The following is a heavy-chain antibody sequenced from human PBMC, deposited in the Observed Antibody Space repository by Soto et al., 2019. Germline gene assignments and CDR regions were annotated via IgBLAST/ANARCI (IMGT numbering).Heavy chain of an antibody. CDR3: VKDPFTIFGVVESWFDP. V-gene: IGHV3-64D*06. CDR1: GFPFRSYA. D-gene: IGHD3-3*01. Sequence: VGSPSFSWSSSGFPFRSYAMHLVRPAPGKGLEYVSAISGNGGSTNYADSVKGRFTISRDNSKNTLYLQMSSLRAEDTAVYYCVKDPFTIFGVVESWFDPWGQGTLVTVSS. CDR2: ISGNGGST. J-gene: IGHJ5*02.